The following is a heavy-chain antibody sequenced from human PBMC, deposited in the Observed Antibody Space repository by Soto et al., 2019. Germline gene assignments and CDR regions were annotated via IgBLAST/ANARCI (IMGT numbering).Heavy chain of an antibody. CDR1: GGTFSSYA. Sequence: GASVKVSCKASGGTFSSYAISWVRQAPGQGLEWMGGIIPIFGTANYAQKFQGRVTITADESTSTAYMELSSLRSEDTAVYYCASRVTDYYDSSGYSLLVAFDIWGQGTMVTVSS. V-gene: IGHV1-69*13. CDR3: ASRVTDYYDSSGYSLLVAFDI. J-gene: IGHJ3*02. CDR2: IIPIFGTA. D-gene: IGHD3-22*01.